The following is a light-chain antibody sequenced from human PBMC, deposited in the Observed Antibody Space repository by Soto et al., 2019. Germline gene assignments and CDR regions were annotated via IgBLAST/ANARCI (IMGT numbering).Light chain of an antibody. CDR2: AAS. CDR1: ESISSTF. CDR3: QQYRRSPRT. Sequence: ENVLKQSPGTLSLSPGERATLSCRASESISSTFLAWYQQRPGQAPRLLIFAASSRATGIPDRFGGSGSGTDFTLTISRLEPEDFAVYYCQQYRRSPRTFGQGTKVDIK. J-gene: IGKJ1*01. V-gene: IGKV3-20*01.